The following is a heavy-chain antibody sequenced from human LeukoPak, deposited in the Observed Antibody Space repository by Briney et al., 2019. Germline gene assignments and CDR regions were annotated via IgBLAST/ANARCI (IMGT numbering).Heavy chain of an antibody. Sequence: GGSLRLSCAASGFTVSSNYMSWVRQAPGKGLEWVSVIYSDGRIHSADSVKGRFTISRDDSKNTLSLQMNSLRAEDTAVYYCARESGYSYGLAGFFDYWGQGTQVTVSS. V-gene: IGHV3-53*01. D-gene: IGHD5-18*01. CDR1: GFTVSSNY. CDR2: IYSDGRI. CDR3: ARESGYSYGLAGFFDY. J-gene: IGHJ4*02.